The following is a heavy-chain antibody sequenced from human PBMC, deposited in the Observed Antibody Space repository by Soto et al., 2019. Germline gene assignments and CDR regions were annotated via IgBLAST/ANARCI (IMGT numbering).Heavy chain of an antibody. CDR1: GYTFTSYA. J-gene: IGHJ4*02. CDR2: INAGNGNT. CDR3: ARLPGIAVADY. Sequence: QVQLVQSGAEEKKPGASVKVSCKAPGYTFTSYAMHWVRQAPGQRVEWMGWINAGNGNTKNSQKFQGRVTITRDTSASTAYMELSSLRSEDTAVYYCARLPGIAVADYWGQGTLVTVSS. V-gene: IGHV1-3*05. D-gene: IGHD6-19*01.